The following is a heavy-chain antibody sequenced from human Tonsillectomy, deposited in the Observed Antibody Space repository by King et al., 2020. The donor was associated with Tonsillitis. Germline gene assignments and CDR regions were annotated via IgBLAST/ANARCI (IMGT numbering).Heavy chain of an antibody. Sequence: QLQESGPGLVKPSETLSLSCTVSGGSISIYYWSWIRQPPGKGLEWIGYINYSGSTNYNPSLKSRVTISVDTSENQLSLKLRSVTAADTAIYYCARHGTPTMTTPSALDYWGQGPLVPVSS. CDR1: GGSISIYY. V-gene: IGHV4-59*08. J-gene: IGHJ4*02. D-gene: IGHD4-11*01. CDR2: INYSGST. CDR3: ARHGTPTMTTPSALDY.